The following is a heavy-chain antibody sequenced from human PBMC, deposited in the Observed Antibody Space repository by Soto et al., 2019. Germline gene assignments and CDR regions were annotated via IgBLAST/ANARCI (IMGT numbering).Heavy chain of an antibody. Sequence: PSETLSLTCAVSGGSISSSNWWSWVRQPPGKGLEWIGEIYHSGSTNYNPSLKSRVTISVDKSKNQFSLKLSSVTAADTAVYYCARGLLDYGDYDAFDIWGQGTMVTVSS. CDR3: ARGLLDYGDYDAFDI. D-gene: IGHD4-17*01. CDR1: GGSISSSNW. J-gene: IGHJ3*02. CDR2: IYHSGST. V-gene: IGHV4-4*02.